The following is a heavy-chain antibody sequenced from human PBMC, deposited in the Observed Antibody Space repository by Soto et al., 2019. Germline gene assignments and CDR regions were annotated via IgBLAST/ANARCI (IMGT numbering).Heavy chain of an antibody. J-gene: IGHJ5*02. CDR3: ARGLVVTAKGWFDL. D-gene: IGHD2-21*02. CDR1: GFTFSTYS. V-gene: IGHV3-30-3*02. CDR2: ISYDGNRI. Sequence: QVQLVESGGGMVQRGESLRLSCAASGFTFSTYSMNWVRQSPGKGLEWVAVISYDGNRIYYADSVKGRFTISRDNAKNTMFLQMSGLRPEDTAIYYCARGLVVTAKGWFDLWGQGTQVTVSS.